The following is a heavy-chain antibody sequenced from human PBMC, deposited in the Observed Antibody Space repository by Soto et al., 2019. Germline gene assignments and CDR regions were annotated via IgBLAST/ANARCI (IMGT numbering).Heavy chain of an antibody. V-gene: IGHV4-31*03. CDR3: ARARLNFSYFFDS. D-gene: IGHD3-16*01. CDR1: GASVRSGAYY. Sequence: QVQLQESGPGLVKPSQTLSLTCTVSGASVRSGAYYWSWIRQHPGKGLEWIGYIYYTGTTYCNPSLKSRVTVSVDTSNNQFSLKVSSVTAADTAVYFCARARLNFSYFFDSWGQGTLVTVSS. J-gene: IGHJ4*02. CDR2: IYYTGTT.